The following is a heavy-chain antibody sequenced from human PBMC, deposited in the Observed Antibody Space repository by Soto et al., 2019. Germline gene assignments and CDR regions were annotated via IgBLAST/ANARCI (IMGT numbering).Heavy chain of an antibody. V-gene: IGHV3-23*01. D-gene: IGHD3-10*01. CDR2: FTNYGAT. J-gene: IGHJ4*02. Sequence: GGSLRLSWAASGFTISSYAMSWVRQAPGKGLEWVSTFTNYGATYYADSVKGRFTISRDNSKNTLYLQMNSLRAEDTAVYYCAREFASGSPNYDYWGLGTLVTVSS. CDR1: GFTISSYA. CDR3: AREFASGSPNYDY.